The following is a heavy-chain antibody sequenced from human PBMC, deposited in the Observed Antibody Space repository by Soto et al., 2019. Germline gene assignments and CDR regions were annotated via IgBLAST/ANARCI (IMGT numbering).Heavy chain of an antibody. J-gene: IGHJ4*02. Sequence: QVQLQESGPGLVKPSQTLSLTCPVSGGSINSGGHYWRRIRQHPGKALEWVGYIYYSGSTYYNPSLKSHLRIYLHTLKNHFSLFPTWATAWGTAVGFCARGRSARGVAISLHYCDYFRQGPLVTLSS. V-gene: IGHV4-31*01. CDR3: ARGRSARGVAISLHYCDY. CDR2: IYYSGST. D-gene: IGHD2-21*01. CDR1: GGSINSGGHY.